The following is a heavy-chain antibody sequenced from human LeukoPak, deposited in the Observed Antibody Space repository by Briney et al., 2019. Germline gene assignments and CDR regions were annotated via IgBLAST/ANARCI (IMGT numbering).Heavy chain of an antibody. V-gene: IGHV4-59*12. Sequence: SETLSPTCTVSGGSISSYYWSWIRQPPGKGLEWIGYIYYSGSTNYNPSLKSRVTISVDTSKNQFSLKLSSVTAADTAVYYCARGCSSTSCLYYFDYWGQGTLVTVSS. CDR3: ARGCSSTSCLYYFDY. CDR1: GGSISSYY. J-gene: IGHJ4*02. CDR2: IYYSGST. D-gene: IGHD2-2*01.